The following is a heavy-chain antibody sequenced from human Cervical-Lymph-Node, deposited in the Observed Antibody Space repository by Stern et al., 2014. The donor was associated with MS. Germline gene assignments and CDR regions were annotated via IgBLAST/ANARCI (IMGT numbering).Heavy chain of an antibody. CDR3: AKSGGILRYQYDSSRYYSAFNS. J-gene: IGHJ5*02. D-gene: IGHD3-22*01. V-gene: IGHV3-23*04. Sequence: EVQLVESGGGLVQPGGSLRLSCAASGFTFSSYAMSWVRQAPGKGLEWVSAISGRGGSTYYTDSVKGRFTSSRDNSKNTLYLQVNSLRAEDTAVYYCAKSGGILRYQYDSSRYYSAFNSWGQGILVTVSS. CDR2: ISGRGGST. CDR1: GFTFSSYA.